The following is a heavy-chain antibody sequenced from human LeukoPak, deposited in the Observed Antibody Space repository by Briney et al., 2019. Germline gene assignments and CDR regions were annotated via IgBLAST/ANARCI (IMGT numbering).Heavy chain of an antibody. CDR2: IYYSGST. V-gene: IGHV4-39*01. J-gene: IGHJ4*02. CDR3: ARGPPRLGY. Sequence: SETLSLTCTVSGGSISSSSYYWGWIRQPPGKGLEWIGSIYYSGSTYYNPSLKSRVTISVDTSKNQFSLKLSSVTAADTAVYYCARGPPRLGYWGQGTLVTVSS. CDR1: GGSISSSSYY.